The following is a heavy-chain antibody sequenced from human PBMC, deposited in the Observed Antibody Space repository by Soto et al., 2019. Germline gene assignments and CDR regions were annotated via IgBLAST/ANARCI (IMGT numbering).Heavy chain of an antibody. D-gene: IGHD6-13*01. Sequence: SLRLSCAASGFTFSSYAVSWVRQAPGKGLEWVSVMSVSGGSTYYADSVKGRFTISRDNSKNTLCLQMNSLRAEDTAVYYCAKVVSNRWQFDQWGQGTLVTVSS. J-gene: IGHJ4*02. CDR2: MSVSGGST. V-gene: IGHV3-23*01. CDR3: AKVVSNRWQFDQ. CDR1: GFTFSSYA.